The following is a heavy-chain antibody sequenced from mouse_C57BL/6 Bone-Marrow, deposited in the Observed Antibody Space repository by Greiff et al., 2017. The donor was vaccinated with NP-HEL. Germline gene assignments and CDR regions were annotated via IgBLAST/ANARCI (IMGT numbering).Heavy chain of an antibody. CDR1: GFTFSDYY. Sequence: EVMLVESGGGLVQPGGSLKLSCAASGFTFSDYYMYWVRQTPEKRLEWVAYISNGGGSTYYPDTVKGRFTISRDNAKNTLYLQMSRLKSEDTAMYYCARAYLGYFDYWGQGTTLTVSS. CDR2: ISNGGGST. CDR3: ARAYLGYFDY. J-gene: IGHJ2*01. D-gene: IGHD2-10*01. V-gene: IGHV5-12*01.